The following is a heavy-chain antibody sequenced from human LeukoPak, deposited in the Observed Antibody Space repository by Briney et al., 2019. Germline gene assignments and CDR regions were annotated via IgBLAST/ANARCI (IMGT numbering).Heavy chain of an antibody. V-gene: IGHV3-48*03. J-gene: IGHJ4*02. Sequence: GGSLRLSCAASGFTFSSYEMNWVRQAPGKGLEWVSYISSSDSTIYYADSVKGRFTISRDNAKNSLYLQMNSLRAEDTAVYYCARVFKARQSSSWPHFDYWGQGTLVTVSS. CDR1: GFTFSSYE. CDR2: ISSSDSTI. CDR3: ARVFKARQSSSWPHFDY. D-gene: IGHD6-13*01.